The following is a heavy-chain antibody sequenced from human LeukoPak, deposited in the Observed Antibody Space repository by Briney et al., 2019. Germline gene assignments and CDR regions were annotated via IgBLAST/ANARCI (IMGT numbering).Heavy chain of an antibody. CDR2: ISWNSGSI. J-gene: IGHJ4*02. CDR1: GFTFDDYA. Sequence: GRSLRLSCAASGFTFDDYAMHWVRQAPGKGLEWVSGISWNSGSIGYADSVKGRFTISRDNAKNSLYLQMNSLRAEDTAVYYCARDGYSSSSGSGYWGQGTLVTVSS. CDR3: ARDGYSSSSGSGY. V-gene: IGHV3-9*01. D-gene: IGHD6-6*01.